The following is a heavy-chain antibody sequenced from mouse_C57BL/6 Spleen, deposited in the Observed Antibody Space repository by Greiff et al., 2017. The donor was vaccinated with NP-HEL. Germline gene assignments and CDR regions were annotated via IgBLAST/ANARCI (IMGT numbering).Heavy chain of an antibody. CDR2: IYPGSGST. CDR1: GYTFTSYW. J-gene: IGHJ1*03. Sequence: VQLQQSGAELVKPGASVKMSCKASGYTFTSYWITWVKQRPGQGLEWIGDIYPGSGSTNYNEKFKSKATLTVDTSSSTAYMQLSSLTSEDSAVYYCARRSSYDGYFDVWGTGTTITVSS. CDR3: ARRSSYDGYFDV. D-gene: IGHD1-1*01. V-gene: IGHV1-55*01.